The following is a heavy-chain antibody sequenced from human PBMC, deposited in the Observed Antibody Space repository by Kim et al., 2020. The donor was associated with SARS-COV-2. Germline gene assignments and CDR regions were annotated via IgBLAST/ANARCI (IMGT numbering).Heavy chain of an antibody. CDR3: ARGRSEWELLSLLTPYYYGMDV. J-gene: IGHJ6*02. V-gene: IGHV4-34*01. D-gene: IGHD1-26*01. Sequence: SETLSLTCAVYGGSFSGYYWSWIRQPPGKGLEWIGEINHSGSTNYNPSLKSRVTISVDTSKNQFSLKLSSVTAADTAVYYCARGRSEWELLSLLTPYYYGMDVWGQGTTVTVSS. CDR1: GGSFSGYY. CDR2: INHSGST.